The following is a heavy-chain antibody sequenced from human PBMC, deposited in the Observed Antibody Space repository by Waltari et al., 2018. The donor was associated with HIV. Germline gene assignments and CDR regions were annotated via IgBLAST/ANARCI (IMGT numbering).Heavy chain of an antibody. J-gene: IGHJ4*02. V-gene: IGHV3-48*01. CDR3: ARGGYGGKKTPSPYY. Sequence: EVQLVESGGGLVQPGGSLRLSCAASGFTFSSYSMNWVRQAPGKGLEWVSYISSSSSTIYYADSVKGRFTISRDNAKNSLYLQMNSLRAEDTAVYYCARGGYGGKKTPSPYYWGQGTLVTVSS. CDR1: GFTFSSYS. CDR2: ISSSSSTI. D-gene: IGHD4-17*01.